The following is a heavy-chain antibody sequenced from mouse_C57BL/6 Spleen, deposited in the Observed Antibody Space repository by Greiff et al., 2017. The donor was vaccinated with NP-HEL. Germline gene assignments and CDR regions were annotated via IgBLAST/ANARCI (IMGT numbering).Heavy chain of an antibody. CDR1: GYTFTSYW. J-gene: IGHJ1*03. D-gene: IGHD1-1*01. CDR3: ARSAYGSSYGYFDV. V-gene: IGHV1-69*01. CDR2: IDPSDSYT. Sequence: VQLQQPGAELVMPGASVKLSCKASGYTFTSYWMHWVKQRPGQGLEWIGEIDPSDSYTNYNQKFKGKSTLTVDKSSSTAYMQLSSLTSEDYAVYYCARSAYGSSYGYFDVWGTGTTVTVSS.